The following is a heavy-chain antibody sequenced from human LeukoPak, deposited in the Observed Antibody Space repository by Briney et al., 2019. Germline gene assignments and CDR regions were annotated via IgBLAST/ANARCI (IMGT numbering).Heavy chain of an antibody. CDR3: TRDKATVTTGDTNGFDI. CDR2: IKRKAYGGTK. J-gene: IGHJ3*02. CDR1: GFTFGDYA. D-gene: IGHD4-17*01. Sequence: PGRSLRLSSTTSGFTFGDYAMSWVRQAPGKGLEWVASIKRKAYGGTKQYAASVKGRFTIARDDSKSVAYLQMNNLKTEDTGVYYCTRDKATVTTGDTNGFDIWGQGAMVTVSS. V-gene: IGHV3-49*04.